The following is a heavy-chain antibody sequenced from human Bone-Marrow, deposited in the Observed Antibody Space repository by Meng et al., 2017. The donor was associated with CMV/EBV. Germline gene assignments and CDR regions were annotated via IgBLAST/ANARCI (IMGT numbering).Heavy chain of an antibody. CDR3: AKELANWGSRYCDL. CDR1: EFTFSSFT. CDR2: ISGTSSYI. D-gene: IGHD7-27*01. J-gene: IGHJ2*01. V-gene: IGHV3-21*04. Sequence: GESLKISCAASEFTFSSFTMNWFRQAPGRGLEWVSSISGTSSYIYYADSVKGRFTISRYNAKNTLYLQMNSLRAEDTAVYYCAKELANWGSRYCDLWGRGTLVTVSS.